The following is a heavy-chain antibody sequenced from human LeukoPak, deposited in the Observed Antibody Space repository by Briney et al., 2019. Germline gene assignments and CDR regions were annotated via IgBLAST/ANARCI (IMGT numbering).Heavy chain of an antibody. Sequence: PGGSLRLSCAASGFTFSSYLMHWVRQAPGKGLVWVSRINIDGSNTTYADSVKGRFIISRDNAKNTLYLQMNSLRVEDTAVYYCAREALVFGVVPPDSWGQGTLVTVSS. J-gene: IGHJ4*02. CDR1: GFTFSSYL. D-gene: IGHD3-3*01. V-gene: IGHV3-74*01. CDR3: AREALVFGVVPPDS. CDR2: INIDGSNT.